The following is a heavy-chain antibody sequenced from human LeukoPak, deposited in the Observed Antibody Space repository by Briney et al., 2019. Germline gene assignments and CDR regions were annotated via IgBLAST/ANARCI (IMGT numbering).Heavy chain of an antibody. CDR2: IRSKANSYAT. Sequence: GGSLRLSCAASGFTFSGSAMHWVRQASGKGLEWVGRIRSKANSYATAYAASVKGRFTISRDDSKNTAYLQMNSLKTEDTAVYYRTRESLGAAGMFDCWGQGTLVTVSS. D-gene: IGHD6-13*01. V-gene: IGHV3-73*01. CDR3: TRESLGAAGMFDC. J-gene: IGHJ4*02. CDR1: GFTFSGSA.